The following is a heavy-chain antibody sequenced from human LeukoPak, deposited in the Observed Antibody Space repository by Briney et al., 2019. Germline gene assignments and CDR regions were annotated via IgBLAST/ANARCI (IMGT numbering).Heavy chain of an antibody. Sequence: GGSLRLSCAASGFTFSSYAMSWVRQAPGKGLEWVSAISGSGGSTYYADSVKGRFTISRDNSKNTLYLQMNSLRAEDTAVYYCAKDREYSYAPRGAFDIWGQGTMVTVSS. CDR3: AKDREYSYAPRGAFDI. D-gene: IGHD5-18*01. V-gene: IGHV3-23*01. J-gene: IGHJ3*02. CDR1: GFTFSSYA. CDR2: ISGSGGST.